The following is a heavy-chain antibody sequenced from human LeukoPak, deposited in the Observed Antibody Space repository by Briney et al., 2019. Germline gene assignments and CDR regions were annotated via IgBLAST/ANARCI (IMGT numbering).Heavy chain of an antibody. CDR1: GGSISSSNW. CDR2: IYHSGST. D-gene: IGHD3-10*01. V-gene: IGHV4-4*02. J-gene: IGHJ5*02. CDR3: ARDVRILWFGEHGSPNWFDP. Sequence: SETLSLTCAVSGGSISSSNWWSWVRQPPGKGLEWIGEIYHSGSTNYNPSLKSRVTISVDTSKNQFSLKLSSVTAADTAVYYCARDVRILWFGEHGSPNWFDPWGQGTLVTVSS.